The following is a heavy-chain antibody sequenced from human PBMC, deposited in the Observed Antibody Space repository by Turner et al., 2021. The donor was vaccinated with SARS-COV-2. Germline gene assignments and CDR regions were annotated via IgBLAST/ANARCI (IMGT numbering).Heavy chain of an antibody. CDR2: IYSGGST. Sequence: GGSLRLSCAASGFTVSSNYMSWVRQAPGKGLEWVSVIYSGGSTFYADSVKGRFTISRDNSKNTLYLQMNSLRAEDTAVYYCARDLGGLRFDYWGQGTLVTVSS. D-gene: IGHD2-15*01. CDR1: GFTVSSNY. V-gene: IGHV3-53*01. J-gene: IGHJ4*02. CDR3: ARDLGGLRFDY.